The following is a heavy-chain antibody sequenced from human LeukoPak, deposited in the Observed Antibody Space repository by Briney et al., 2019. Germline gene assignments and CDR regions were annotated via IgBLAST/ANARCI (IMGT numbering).Heavy chain of an antibody. V-gene: IGHV1-8*03. CDR1: GYTFTSYD. J-gene: IGHJ6*02. CDR3: ARNGYSYGYYYYYGMDV. D-gene: IGHD5-18*01. CDR2: MNPNSGNT. Sequence: ASVKVSCKASGYTFTSYDINWVRQATGQGLEWMGWMNPNSGNTGYAQKFQGRVTITRNTSISTAYMELSSLRSEDTAVYYCARNGYSYGYYYYYGMDVWGQGTTVTVSS.